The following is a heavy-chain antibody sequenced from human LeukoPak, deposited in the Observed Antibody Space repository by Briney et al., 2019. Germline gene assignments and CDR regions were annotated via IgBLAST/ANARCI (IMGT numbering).Heavy chain of an antibody. V-gene: IGHV4-34*01. J-gene: IGHJ1*01. Sequence: SETLSLTCAVYGGSFSGYYWSWIRQPPGKGLEWIGEINHSGSTNYNPSLKSRVTISVDTSKNQFSLKLSSVTAADTAVYYCARPVDSSGWNEYFQHWGQGTLVTVFS. D-gene: IGHD6-19*01. CDR3: ARPVDSSGWNEYFQH. CDR1: GGSFSGYY. CDR2: INHSGST.